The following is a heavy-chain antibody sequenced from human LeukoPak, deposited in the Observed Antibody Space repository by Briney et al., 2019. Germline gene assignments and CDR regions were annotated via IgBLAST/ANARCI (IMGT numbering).Heavy chain of an antibody. Sequence: GESLKISCAASGFTFSGSAMHWVRQASGKGLEWVGRIRSKANSYATAYAASVKGRFTISRDDSKNTAYLQMNSLKTEDTAVYYCTSRDCSSTSCYRDPTYYYYYMDVRGKGTTVTVSS. J-gene: IGHJ6*03. CDR1: GFTFSGSA. CDR2: IRSKANSYAT. D-gene: IGHD2-2*01. CDR3: TSRDCSSTSCYRDPTYYYYYMDV. V-gene: IGHV3-73*01.